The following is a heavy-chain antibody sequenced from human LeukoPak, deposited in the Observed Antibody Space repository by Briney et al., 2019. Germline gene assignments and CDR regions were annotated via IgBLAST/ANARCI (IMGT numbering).Heavy chain of an antibody. CDR3: ARDYGDYERGFDF. CDR1: GLIVSSVY. J-gene: IGHJ3*01. D-gene: IGHD4-17*01. CDR2: IYDDGTT. V-gene: IGHV3-53*01. Sequence: GGSLRLSCAASGLIVSSVYMSWVRQAPGKGLEWVSLIYDDGTTFYADSVKGRFTISRDNSKNTLYLQMNNLRAEDTAVYYCARDYGDYERGFDFWGQGTMVTVPS.